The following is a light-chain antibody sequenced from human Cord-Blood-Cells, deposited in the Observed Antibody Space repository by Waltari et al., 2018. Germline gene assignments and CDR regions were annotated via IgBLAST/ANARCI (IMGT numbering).Light chain of an antibody. CDR3: QQYDNRLYT. J-gene: IGKJ2*01. Sequence: DIQMTQSPSSLSASVGDRVTITCQASQDISNYLNWYQQKPGKAPKLLIYDASNLETGVPSRFSRSGSGTDFTFPIGSLQPEDIATYYCQQYDNRLYTFGQGTKLEIK. CDR2: DAS. CDR1: QDISNY. V-gene: IGKV1-33*01.